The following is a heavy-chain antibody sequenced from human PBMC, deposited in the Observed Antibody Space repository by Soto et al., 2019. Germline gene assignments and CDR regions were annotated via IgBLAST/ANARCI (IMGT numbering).Heavy chain of an antibody. Sequence: PGGSLRLSCVASKFTFSTYGMHWGRQARGKGLEWVAVISYHESNKYYGASVRGRFTISRDNSKNTLYLQMNSLRAEDTAVYYCAKDLGAARPYYGLDVWGQGTTVTVSS. CDR2: ISYHESNK. J-gene: IGHJ6*02. CDR3: AKDLGAARPYYGLDV. D-gene: IGHD6-6*01. V-gene: IGHV3-30*18. CDR1: KFTFSTYG.